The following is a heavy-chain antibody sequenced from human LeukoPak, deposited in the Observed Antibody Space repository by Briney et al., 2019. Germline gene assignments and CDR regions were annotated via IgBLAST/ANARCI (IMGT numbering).Heavy chain of an antibody. D-gene: IGHD2-2*01. CDR3: TRRDCVSFSCYSFDY. V-gene: IGHV3-7*03. CDR1: GFTVRDFW. J-gene: IGHJ4*02. CDR2: IKEDRTAD. Sequence: GGSLRLSCAASGFTVRDFWMAWVRQAPGKGLEWVAHIKEDRTADYYVDSVKGRFTISKDDGKNSLHLQMNSLKTEDTAVYYCTRRDCVSFSCYSFDYWGQGVLVTVSS.